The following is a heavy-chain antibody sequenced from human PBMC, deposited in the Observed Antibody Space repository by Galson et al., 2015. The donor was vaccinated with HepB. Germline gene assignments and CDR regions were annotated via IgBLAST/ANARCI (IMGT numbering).Heavy chain of an antibody. CDR2: IIPIFGIA. CDR3: ARDMEWEFHHAFDI. Sequence: SVKVSCKASGGTFSSYAISWVRQAPGQGLEWMGGIIPIFGIANYAQKFQGRVTITADEYTSTAYMELSSLRSEDTAVYYCARDMEWEFHHAFDIWGQGTMVTVSS. D-gene: IGHD1-26*01. V-gene: IGHV1-69*13. CDR1: GGTFSSYA. J-gene: IGHJ3*02.